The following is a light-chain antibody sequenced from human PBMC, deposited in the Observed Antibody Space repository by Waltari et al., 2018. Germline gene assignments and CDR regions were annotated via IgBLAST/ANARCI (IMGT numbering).Light chain of an antibody. J-gene: IGKJ4*01. V-gene: IGKV4-1*01. CDR3: QQYYKTPS. CDR2: WAS. Sequence: DIVMTQSPGSLVVSLGARATINCKSGQDILYNSNNKNSLAWYQHKPGQSPKLLFYWASTRASGVPDRFSGSGSGTDFTLTISRVQAEDVAIYYCQQYYKTPSFGGGTKVE. CDR1: QDILYNSNNKNS.